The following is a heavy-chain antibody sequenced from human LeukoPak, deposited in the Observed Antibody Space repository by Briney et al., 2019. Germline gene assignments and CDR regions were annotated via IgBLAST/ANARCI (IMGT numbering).Heavy chain of an antibody. CDR3: ARVDLWFGELG. V-gene: IGHV1-46*01. D-gene: IGHD3-10*01. CDR2: INPSGGST. J-gene: IGHJ4*02. CDR1: GYTFTSYY. Sequence: GASVKVSCKASGYTFTSYYMHWVRQAPGQELEWMGIINPSGGSTSYAQKFQGRVTMTRDTSTNTVYMELSSLRSEDTAVYYCARVDLWFGELGWGQGTLVTVSS.